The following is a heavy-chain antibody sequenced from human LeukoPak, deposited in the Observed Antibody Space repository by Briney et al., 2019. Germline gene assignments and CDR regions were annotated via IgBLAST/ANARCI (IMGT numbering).Heavy chain of an antibody. V-gene: IGHV3-23*01. CDR1: GFTFSSYA. CDR3: AKFDSGSRASFSSGWYFEYNWFDP. Sequence: GRSLRLSCAASGFTFSSYAMSWVRQAPGKGLEWVSAISGSGGSTYYADSVKGRFTISRDNSKNTLYLQMNSLRAEDTAVYYCAKFDSGSRASFSSGWYFEYNWFDPWGQGTLVTVSS. CDR2: ISGSGGST. J-gene: IGHJ5*02. D-gene: IGHD6-19*01.